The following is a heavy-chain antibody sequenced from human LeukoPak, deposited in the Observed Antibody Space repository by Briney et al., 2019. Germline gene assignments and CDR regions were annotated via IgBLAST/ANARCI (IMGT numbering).Heavy chain of an antibody. V-gene: IGHV3-30*04. J-gene: IGHJ6*03. CDR3: AKGGLTVPYYYYYYMDV. CDR2: ISYDGSNE. CDR1: GFTFSSYV. D-gene: IGHD4-11*01. Sequence: GGSLRLSCAASGFTFSSYVMHWVRQAPGKGLEWVAIISYDGSNEYYADSVKGRFTISRDSSKNTLYLQMNSLRAEDTAVYYCAKGGLTVPYYYYYYMDVWGKGTTVTVSS.